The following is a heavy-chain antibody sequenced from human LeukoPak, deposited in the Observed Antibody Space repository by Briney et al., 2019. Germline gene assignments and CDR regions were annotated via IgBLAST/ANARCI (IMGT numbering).Heavy chain of an antibody. D-gene: IGHD6-13*01. J-gene: IGHJ4*02. CDR1: GGSFSGYY. Sequence: SETLSLTCTVSGGSFSGYYWSWIRQPPGKGLEWIGEINHSGSTNYNPSLKSRVTISVDTSKNQFSLKLSSVTAADTAVYYCARAGILRAPLYWGQGTLVTVSS. CDR3: ARAGILRAPLY. V-gene: IGHV4-34*01. CDR2: INHSGST.